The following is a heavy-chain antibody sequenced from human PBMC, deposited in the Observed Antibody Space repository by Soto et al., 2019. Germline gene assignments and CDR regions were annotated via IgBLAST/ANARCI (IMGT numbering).Heavy chain of an antibody. V-gene: IGHV1-46*01. J-gene: IGHJ4*02. Sequence: QVQLVQSGAEVKKPGASVKVSCKASGYTFTSYYMHWVRQAPGQGLEWMGIINPSGGSTSYAQKSQGRVTMTRDTSTSTVYMELSSLRSEDTAVYYCARDLGKTGGHGGPYYYDSSGYSYYFDYWGQGTLVTVSS. CDR3: ARDLGKTGGHGGPYYYDSSGYSYYFDY. D-gene: IGHD3-22*01. CDR2: INPSGGST. CDR1: GYTFTSYY.